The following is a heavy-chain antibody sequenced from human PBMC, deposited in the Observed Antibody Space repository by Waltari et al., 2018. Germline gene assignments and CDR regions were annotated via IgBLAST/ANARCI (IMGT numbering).Heavy chain of an antibody. D-gene: IGHD3-22*01. CDR2: IYTSGST. CDR1: GGSISSGSYY. J-gene: IGHJ4*02. Sequence: QVQLQESGPGLVKPSQTLSLTCTVSGGSISSGSYYWSCIRQPAGQGLEWIGYIYTSGSTNYNPSLKSRVTISVDTSKNQFSLKLSSVTAADTAVYYCARDRGYYYDSSGSHPYYFDYWGQGTLVTVSS. V-gene: IGHV4-61*09. CDR3: ARDRGYYYDSSGSHPYYFDY.